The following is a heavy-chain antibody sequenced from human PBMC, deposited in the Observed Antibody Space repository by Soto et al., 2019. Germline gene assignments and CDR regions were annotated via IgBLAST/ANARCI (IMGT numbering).Heavy chain of an antibody. CDR3: ARVGTLNWLDP. V-gene: IGHV4-39*01. CDR2: IYYDGTT. CDR1: GGSISISTSYY. Sequence: QLHLQESGPGLVKPSETLSLTCAVSGGSISISTSYYWAWTRQPPGKGLEWIGHIYYDGTTYYNPSFKSRVTLSVDTSKTQFSLKLTSVTASDTAVYYCARVGTLNWLDPWGQGTLVTVSS. J-gene: IGHJ5*02.